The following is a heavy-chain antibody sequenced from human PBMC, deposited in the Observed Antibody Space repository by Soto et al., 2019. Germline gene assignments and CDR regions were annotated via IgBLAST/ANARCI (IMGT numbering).Heavy chain of an antibody. CDR2: INPSGGST. CDR3: ARDRGLLRYFDWSRASGYYYGMDV. V-gene: IGHV1-46*01. CDR1: GYAFTSNS. J-gene: IGHJ6*02. D-gene: IGHD3-9*01. Sequence: ASVKVSSKASGYAFTSNSMRWVRQATRQGLEWMGIINPSGGSTSYAQKFQGRVTMTRDTSTSTVYMELSSLRSEDTAVYYCARDRGLLRYFDWSRASGYYYGMDVWGLGTTVTVSS.